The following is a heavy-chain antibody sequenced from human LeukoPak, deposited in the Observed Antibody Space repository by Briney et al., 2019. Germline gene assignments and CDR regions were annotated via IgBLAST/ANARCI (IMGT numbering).Heavy chain of an antibody. Sequence: SETLSLTXTVSGGSISSYYWSWIRQPPGKGLEWTGYIYYSGSTNYNPSLKSRVTISVDTSKNQFSLKLSSVTAADTAVYYCAREGGIAVAGMVDWGQGTLVTVSS. D-gene: IGHD6-19*01. J-gene: IGHJ4*02. CDR1: GGSISSYY. CDR3: AREGGIAVAGMVD. CDR2: IYYSGST. V-gene: IGHV4-59*01.